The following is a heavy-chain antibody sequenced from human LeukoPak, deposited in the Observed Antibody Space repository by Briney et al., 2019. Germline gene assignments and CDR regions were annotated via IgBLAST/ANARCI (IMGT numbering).Heavy chain of an antibody. CDR3: ARIGAGSSRDY. D-gene: IGHD6-13*01. J-gene: IGHJ4*02. Sequence: GGSLRLSCAASGFTFSNFAMTWVRQAPGKGLEWVSSIFGSSSTYYADSLKGRFTIPRENAKNSLYLQMNRLRAEDTAVYYCARIGAGSSRDYWGQGTLVTVSS. CDR2: IFGSSST. V-gene: IGHV3-21*01. CDR1: GFTFSNFA.